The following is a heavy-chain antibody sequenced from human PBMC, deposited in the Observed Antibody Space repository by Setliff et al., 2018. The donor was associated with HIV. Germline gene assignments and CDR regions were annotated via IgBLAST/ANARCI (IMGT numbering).Heavy chain of an antibody. D-gene: IGHD5-18*01. V-gene: IGHV4-39*07. J-gene: IGHJ4*02. CDR3: ARAGSYGWDY. CDR2: IYYSGNT. Sequence: NPSETLSLTCSVSGGPISSSTYFWDWIRQPPGKGLEWIGSIYYSGNTYYNPSLKSRLTISVDTSKNQVSLKLSSVTAADTAVYYCARAGSYGWDYWGQGTLVTVSS. CDR1: GGPISSSTYF.